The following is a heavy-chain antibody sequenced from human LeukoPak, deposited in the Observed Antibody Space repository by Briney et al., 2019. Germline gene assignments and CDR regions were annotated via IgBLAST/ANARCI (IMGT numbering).Heavy chain of an antibody. Sequence: GASVKVSCKASGYTFTSYGISWVRQAPGQGLEWMGWISAYNGNTNYAQKLQGRVTMTTDTSTSTAYMELRSLRSDDTAVYYCARRRDGADHYDSSGYRWYYYYYMDVWGKGTTVTVSS. D-gene: IGHD3-22*01. CDR1: GYTFTSYG. V-gene: IGHV1-18*01. CDR3: ARRRDGADHYDSSGYRWYYYYYMDV. J-gene: IGHJ6*03. CDR2: ISAYNGNT.